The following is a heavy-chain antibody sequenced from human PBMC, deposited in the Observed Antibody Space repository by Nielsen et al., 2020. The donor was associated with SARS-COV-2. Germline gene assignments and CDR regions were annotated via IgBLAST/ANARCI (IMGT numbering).Heavy chain of an antibody. Sequence: GGSLRLSCAASGFTFSSYAMHWVRQAPGQGLEWVAVISYDGSNKYYADSVKGRFTISRDNAKNSLYLQMNSLRAEDTALYYCAKLANTDIVVVPAAMDDAFDIWGQGTMVTVSS. D-gene: IGHD2-2*01. CDR2: ISYDGSNK. V-gene: IGHV3-30-3*02. J-gene: IGHJ3*02. CDR3: AKLANTDIVVVPAAMDDAFDI. CDR1: GFTFSSYA.